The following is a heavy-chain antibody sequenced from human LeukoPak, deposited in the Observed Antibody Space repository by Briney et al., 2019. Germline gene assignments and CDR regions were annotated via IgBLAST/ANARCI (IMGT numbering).Heavy chain of an antibody. J-gene: IGHJ3*02. V-gene: IGHV3-15*01. CDR3: TTNDAFDI. Sequence: GGSLRLSCAASGVAFSHAWMSWFRQAQGKGLEWVAQIKTTSDGGPTDYAAPVKGRFTISRDDSENMLYLQMNSLKTEDTAVYYCTTNDAFDIWGQGTMVIVSS. CDR1: GVAFSHAW. CDR2: IKTTSDGGPT.